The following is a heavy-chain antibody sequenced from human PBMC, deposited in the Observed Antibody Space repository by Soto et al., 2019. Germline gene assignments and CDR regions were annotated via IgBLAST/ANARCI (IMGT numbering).Heavy chain of an antibody. Sequence: PSETLSLTCTVSGGSISSYYWSWIRQPPGKGLEWIGSIYYSGSTYYNPSLKSRVTISVDTSKNQFSLKLSSVTAADTAVYYCARAIAVAPTSCDYWGQGTLVTVSS. J-gene: IGHJ4*02. V-gene: IGHV4-59*05. CDR1: GGSISSYY. CDR2: IYYSGST. D-gene: IGHD6-19*01. CDR3: ARAIAVAPTSCDY.